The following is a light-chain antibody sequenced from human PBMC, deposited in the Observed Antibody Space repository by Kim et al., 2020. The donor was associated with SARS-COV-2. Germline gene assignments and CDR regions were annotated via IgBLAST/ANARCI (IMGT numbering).Light chain of an antibody. J-gene: IGKJ4*01. CDR2: AAT. Sequence: LSPGERATLSCRASQSVSNTYLAWYQQKPGQAPRLLIFAATSRATGIPDRFSGSGSGTDFTLTISGLEPEDFAVYYCQQYSRPPLTFGGGTKVEI. CDR3: QQYSRPPLT. CDR1: QSVSNTY. V-gene: IGKV3-20*01.